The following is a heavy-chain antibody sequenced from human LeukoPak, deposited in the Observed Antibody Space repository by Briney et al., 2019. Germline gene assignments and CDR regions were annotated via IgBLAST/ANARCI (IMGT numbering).Heavy chain of an antibody. Sequence: GGSLRLSCAASGFTFSSYAMSWVRQAPGKGLEWVSAISDSGGSTYYADSVQGRFTISRDNAKNSLFLQMNSLRAEDTAVYYCARPSSSWYGALDSWGQGTLVTVSS. CDR2: ISDSGGST. CDR1: GFTFSSYA. V-gene: IGHV3-23*01. J-gene: IGHJ4*02. CDR3: ARPSSSWYGALDS. D-gene: IGHD6-13*01.